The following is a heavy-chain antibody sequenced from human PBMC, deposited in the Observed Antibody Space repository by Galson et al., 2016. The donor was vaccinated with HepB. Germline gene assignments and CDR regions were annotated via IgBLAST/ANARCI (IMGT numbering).Heavy chain of an antibody. CDR1: GASISSGGYY. D-gene: IGHD4-17*01. CDR3: ARVLTTVTTQALGFDP. V-gene: IGHV4-39*07. Sequence: SETLSLTCTVSGASISSGGYYWSWIRQPPGKGLEWIGSIYYSGSTYYNPSLKSRVTISLDTSKNQFSLKLSSMTAADTAVYYCARVLTTVTTQALGFDPWGQGTLVTVSS. J-gene: IGHJ5*02. CDR2: IYYSGST.